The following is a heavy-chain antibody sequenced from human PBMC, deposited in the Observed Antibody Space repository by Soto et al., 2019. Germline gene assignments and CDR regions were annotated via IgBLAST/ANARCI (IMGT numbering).Heavy chain of an antibody. D-gene: IGHD6-19*01. CDR2: ISGSGGST. CDR1: GFTFSSYA. V-gene: IGHV3-23*01. Sequence: PGGSLRLSCAASGFTFSSYAMSWVRQAPGKGLEWVSAISGSGGSTYYADSVKGRFTISRDNSKNTLYLQMNSLRAEDTAVYYCAKEGDSSGWYSYYYYGMDAWGQGTTVTVSS. J-gene: IGHJ6*02. CDR3: AKEGDSSGWYSYYYYGMDA.